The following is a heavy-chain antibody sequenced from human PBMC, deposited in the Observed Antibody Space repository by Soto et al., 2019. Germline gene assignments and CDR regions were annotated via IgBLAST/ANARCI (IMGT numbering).Heavy chain of an antibody. J-gene: IGHJ3*02. CDR2: IWYDGRNK. V-gene: IGHV3-33*01. D-gene: IGHD6-19*01. CDR1: GFTFSSSG. Sequence: GGSLRLSCAASGFTFSSSGMHWVRQAPGKGLEWVAVIWYDGRNKNYADSVKGRFTVSRDNSQNTLYLQMNSLRVEDTAVYYCARVPRSGPGANSFYMWGQGTKVTVSS. CDR3: ARVPRSGPGANSFYM.